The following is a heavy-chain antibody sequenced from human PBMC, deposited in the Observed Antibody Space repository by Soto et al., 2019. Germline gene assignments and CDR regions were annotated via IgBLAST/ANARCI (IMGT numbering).Heavy chain of an antibody. V-gene: IGHV4-31*03. Sequence: PSETLSLTCTVSGGSISSGGYYWSWIRQHPGKGLEWIGYIYYSGSTYYNPSLKNRVNISVNTSKNQFSLKLNSVTAADTAVYYCARGVIHWGQGTLVTVPQ. D-gene: IGHD2-21*01. J-gene: IGHJ4*02. CDR1: GGSISSGGYY. CDR2: IYYSGST. CDR3: ARGVIH.